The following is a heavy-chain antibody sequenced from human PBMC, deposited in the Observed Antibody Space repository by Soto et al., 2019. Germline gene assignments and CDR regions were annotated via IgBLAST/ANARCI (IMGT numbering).Heavy chain of an antibody. D-gene: IGHD3-16*01. CDR3: ARLPYPWGWFDP. Sequence: QVQLVESGGGLVKPGGSLRLSCAASGFSFSDYYMSWIRQAPGKGLEWISYISNSGRTIYYADSLKGRFTISRDNAKHSVYLQRNSRGVDDTAMYYCARLPYPWGWFDPWGQGTLVTVSS. J-gene: IGHJ5*02. CDR2: ISNSGRTI. CDR1: GFSFSDYY. V-gene: IGHV3-11*01.